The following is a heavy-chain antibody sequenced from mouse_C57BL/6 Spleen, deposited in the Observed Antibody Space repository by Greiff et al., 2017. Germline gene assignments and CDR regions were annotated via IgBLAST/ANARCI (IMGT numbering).Heavy chain of an antibody. CDR2: IDPSDSYT. Sequence: VKLQQPGAELVKPGASVKLSCKASGYTFTSYWMQWVKQRPGQGLEWIGEIDPSDSYTNYNQKFKGKATLTVDTSSSTAYMQLSSLTSEDSAVYYGARGGTYYSNLFAYWGQGTLVTVSA. J-gene: IGHJ3*01. D-gene: IGHD2-5*01. CDR3: ARGGTYYSNLFAY. V-gene: IGHV1-50*01. CDR1: GYTFTSYW.